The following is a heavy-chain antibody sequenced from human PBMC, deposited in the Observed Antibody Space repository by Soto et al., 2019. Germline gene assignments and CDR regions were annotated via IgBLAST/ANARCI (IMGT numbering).Heavy chain of an antibody. V-gene: IGHV4-4*02. CDR3: ARVGPWVPYYYDSSPYTFENWFDP. Sequence: ASETLSVTCAVFGASINNSNWWSWVRQSPGKGLEWIGSIYHGGSTYYNPSLNSRVTLSIDMTNNHVSLILNSVTAADTAVYYCARVGPWVPYYYDSSPYTFENWFDPWGQGTLVTVSS. CDR1: GASINNSNW. D-gene: IGHD3-22*01. J-gene: IGHJ5*02. CDR2: IYHGGST.